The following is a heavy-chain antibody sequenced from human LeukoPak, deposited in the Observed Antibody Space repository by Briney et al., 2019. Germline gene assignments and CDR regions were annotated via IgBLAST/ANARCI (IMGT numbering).Heavy chain of an antibody. Sequence: ASVKVSCKASGYTFTGYYMHWVRQAPGQGLEWMGIINPSGGSTSYAQKFQGRVTMTRDMSTSTVYMELSSLRSEDTAVYYCARVRYCSSTSCSPFDYWGQGTLVTVSS. J-gene: IGHJ4*02. V-gene: IGHV1-46*01. CDR2: INPSGGST. CDR1: GYTFTGYY. D-gene: IGHD2-2*01. CDR3: ARVRYCSSTSCSPFDY.